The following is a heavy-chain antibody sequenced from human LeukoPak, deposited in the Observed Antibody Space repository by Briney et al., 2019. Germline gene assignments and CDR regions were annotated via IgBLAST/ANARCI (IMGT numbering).Heavy chain of an antibody. V-gene: IGHV3-23*01. CDR2: ISGSGGST. D-gene: IGHD5/OR15-5a*01. CDR3: AKYLYSVSYYRMDV. Sequence: GGSLRLSCSHPGVTFRSNTMSWVRQAPGKGLEWVSAISGSGGSTYYADSVKGRFTISRDNSKNALYLQMNSLRAEDTALYYCAKYLYSVSYYRMDVWGQGTTVTVSS. CDR1: GVTFRSNT. J-gene: IGHJ6*02.